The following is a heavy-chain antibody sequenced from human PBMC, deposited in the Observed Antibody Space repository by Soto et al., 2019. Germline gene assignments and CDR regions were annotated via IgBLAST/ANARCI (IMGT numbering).Heavy chain of an antibody. V-gene: IGHV1-3*01. CDR2: INAGNGNT. CDR3: ETAISPVDIVVVPAAGTGAFDI. J-gene: IGHJ3*02. CDR1: GYTFTSYA. D-gene: IGHD2-2*01. Sequence: QVQLVQSGAEVKKPGASVKVSCKASGYTFTSYAMHWVRQAPGHRLEWMGWINAGNGNTKYSQKFQGRVTTTRDTSASRAYMELSSLTSEDTAVYYCETAISPVDIVVVPAAGTGAFDIWGQGTMVTVSS.